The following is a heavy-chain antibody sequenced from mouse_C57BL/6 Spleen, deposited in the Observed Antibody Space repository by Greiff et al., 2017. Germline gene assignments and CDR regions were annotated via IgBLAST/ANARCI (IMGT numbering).Heavy chain of an antibody. D-gene: IGHD2-5*01. J-gene: IGHJ4*01. Sequence: QVQLQQSGAELVKPGASVKISCKASGYAFSSYWMNWVKQRPGKGLEWIGQIYPGDGDTNYNGKLKGKATLTADKSSSTAYMQLSSLTSEDSAVYFWARRGLDSNYIYAMDYWGQGTSVTVSS. V-gene: IGHV1-80*01. CDR2: IYPGDGDT. CDR3: ARRGLDSNYIYAMDY. CDR1: GYAFSSYW.